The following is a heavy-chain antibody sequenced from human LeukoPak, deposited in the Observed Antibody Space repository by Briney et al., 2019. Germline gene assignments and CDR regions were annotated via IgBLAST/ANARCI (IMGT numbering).Heavy chain of an antibody. CDR3: AKTDREGATDSWFDP. Sequence: GRSLRLSCAASGFTFSSYGMHWVRQAPGKGLEWVAVISYDGSNKYYADSVKGRFTISRDNSKNTLYLQMNSLRAEDTAVYYCAKTDREGATDSWFDPRGQGTLVTVSS. D-gene: IGHD1-26*01. CDR2: ISYDGSNK. J-gene: IGHJ5*02. CDR1: GFTFSSYG. V-gene: IGHV3-30*18.